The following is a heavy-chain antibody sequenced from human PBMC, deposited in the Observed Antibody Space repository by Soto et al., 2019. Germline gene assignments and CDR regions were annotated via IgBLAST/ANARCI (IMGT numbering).Heavy chain of an antibody. J-gene: IGHJ4*02. D-gene: IGHD2-2*02. CDR1: GFTFNTYG. CDR2: ISYDGSEK. Sequence: GGSLRLSCAASGFTFNTYGMHWVRQAPGKGLEWVAVISYDGSEKYYVDSVKGRFTVSKDNSKNTLYLQMNSLRPEDTAVYYCAKSPNFYCSSPNCYKYYFDHWGQGTRVTVSS. V-gene: IGHV3-30*18. CDR3: AKSPNFYCSSPNCYKYYFDH.